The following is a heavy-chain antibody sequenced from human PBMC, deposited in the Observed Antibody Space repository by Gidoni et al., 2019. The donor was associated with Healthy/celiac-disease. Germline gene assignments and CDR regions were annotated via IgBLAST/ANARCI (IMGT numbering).Heavy chain of an antibody. CDR1: GGSISSSSYY. V-gene: IGHV4-39*01. Sequence: QLQLQATGPGLVKPSETLSLTCTVSGGSISSSSYYWGWIRQPPGKGLEWIGSIYYSGSTYYNPSLKSRVTISVDTSKNQFSLKLSSVTAADTAVYYCARRGVGATSPFDYWGQGTLVTVSS. D-gene: IGHD1-26*01. CDR3: ARRGVGATSPFDY. CDR2: IYYSGST. J-gene: IGHJ4*02.